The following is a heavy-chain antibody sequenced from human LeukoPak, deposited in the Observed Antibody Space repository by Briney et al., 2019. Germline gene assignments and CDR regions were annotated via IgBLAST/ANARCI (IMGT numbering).Heavy chain of an antibody. V-gene: IGHV3-66*02. CDR2: IYSGGST. D-gene: IGHD1-26*01. Sequence: PGGSLRLSCAASGFTVSSNYMSWVRQAPGKGLEWVSVIYSGGSTYYADSVKGRFTISSDNSKNTLYLQMNSLRAEDTAVYYCARAAAGELPFDYWGQGTLVTVSS. CDR1: GFTVSSNY. CDR3: ARAAAGELPFDY. J-gene: IGHJ4*02.